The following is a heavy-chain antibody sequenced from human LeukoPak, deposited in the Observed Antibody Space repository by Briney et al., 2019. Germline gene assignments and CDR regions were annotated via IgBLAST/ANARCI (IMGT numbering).Heavy chain of an antibody. V-gene: IGHV4-4*08. Sequence: SETLSLTCTVPGGSISSYYWSWIRQPPGKGLEWIGYISPSGSTNYNPSLESRVTISVDTSKRHISLRLSSVTAADTAVYYCATDYGGNSDWYFDLWGRGTLVTVSS. CDR2: ISPSGST. D-gene: IGHD4-23*01. CDR1: GGSISSYY. CDR3: ATDYGGNSDWYFDL. J-gene: IGHJ2*01.